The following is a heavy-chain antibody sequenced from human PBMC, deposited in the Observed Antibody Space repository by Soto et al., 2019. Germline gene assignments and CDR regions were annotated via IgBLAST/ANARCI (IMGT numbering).Heavy chain of an antibody. CDR3: ARLERVAKISYNFAY. CDR2: IYYRGNT. V-gene: IGHV4-39*01. CDR1: GDSINSDNYY. Sequence: SETLSLTCSVSGDSINSDNYYWGWIRQPPGKGLEWIGSIYYRGNTYYNPSLKTRVTISLDKSKSQFSLKLNSVTAADSAVYFCARLERVAKISYNFAYWGQGTLFTVSS. D-gene: IGHD5-12*01. J-gene: IGHJ4*02.